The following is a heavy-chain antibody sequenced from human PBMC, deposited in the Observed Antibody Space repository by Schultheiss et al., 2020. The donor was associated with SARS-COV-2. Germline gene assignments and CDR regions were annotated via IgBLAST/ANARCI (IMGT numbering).Heavy chain of an antibody. V-gene: IGHV4-34*01. J-gene: IGHJ4*02. CDR3: ARSSGMWMTTVTYFDY. CDR2: INHSGST. D-gene: IGHD4-11*01. Sequence: SETLSLTCAVYGGSFSGYYWSWIRQPPGKGLEWIGEINHSGSTCYNPSLKSRVTISVDTSKNQFSLKLSSVTAADTAVYYCARSSGMWMTTVTYFDYWGQGTLVTVSS. CDR1: GGSFSGYY.